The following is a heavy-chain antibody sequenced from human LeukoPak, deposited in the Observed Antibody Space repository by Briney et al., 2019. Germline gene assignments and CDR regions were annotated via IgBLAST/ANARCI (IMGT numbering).Heavy chain of an antibody. CDR1: AFSFRSYS. D-gene: IGHD3-22*01. J-gene: IGHJ4*02. CDR2: ISSDSSYI. CDR3: ASPRGASGYFDC. Sequence: PGGSLRLSCAASAFSFRSYSMNWVRQAPGKGLAWVSSISSDSSYIYYADSVKGRFTISRDNAKNSLYLQRNSLRAEDTAVYYCASPRGASGYFDCWGQGTLVTVSS. V-gene: IGHV3-21*01.